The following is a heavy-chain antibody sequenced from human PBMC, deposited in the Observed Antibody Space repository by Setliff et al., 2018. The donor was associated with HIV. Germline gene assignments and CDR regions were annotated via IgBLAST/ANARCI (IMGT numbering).Heavy chain of an antibody. J-gene: IGHJ4*02. CDR2: INTHSGYT. V-gene: IGHV1-18*01. D-gene: IGHD3-10*01. Sequence: GASVKVSCKASGYTFNNYGISWVRQAPGQGLEWMGWINTHSGYTNYAQNVQGRVTVTMDTSTSTAYMELRSLRSDDTAVYYCAREIGDYYGSGNYPPPYYFDYWGQGTLVTVSS. CDR1: GYTFNNYG. CDR3: AREIGDYYGSGNYPPPYYFDY.